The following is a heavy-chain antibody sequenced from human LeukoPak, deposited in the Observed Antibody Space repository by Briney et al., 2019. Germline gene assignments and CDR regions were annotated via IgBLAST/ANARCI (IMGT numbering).Heavy chain of an antibody. CDR2: VSGSGAST. J-gene: IGHJ4*02. CDR1: VFTFSTYA. D-gene: IGHD6-13*01. CDR3: AKDDGRSSSWDFDY. V-gene: IGHV3-23*01. Sequence: PGGSLRLSCAASVFTFSTYAMCWVPQAPGKGLEWVSTVSGSGASTYYADSVKGRFTISRDNSKNTLYLQMNSLRAEDTAVYYCAKDDGRSSSWDFDYWGQGTLVTVSS.